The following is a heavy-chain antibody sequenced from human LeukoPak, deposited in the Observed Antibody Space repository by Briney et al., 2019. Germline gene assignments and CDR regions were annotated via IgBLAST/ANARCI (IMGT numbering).Heavy chain of an antibody. J-gene: IGHJ6*03. CDR2: IRYDGGTK. Sequence: GGSLRLSCAASAFIFSNYGMHWVRQAPGKGLEWVTFIRYDGGTKYYADSVRGRFTISRDNSKNILYLQMDSLRREDTAVYYCAKDSYGSQNYYYFMDVWGKGNTFIVSS. D-gene: IGHD5-18*01. CDR1: AFIFSNYG. V-gene: IGHV3-30*02. CDR3: AKDSYGSQNYYYFMDV.